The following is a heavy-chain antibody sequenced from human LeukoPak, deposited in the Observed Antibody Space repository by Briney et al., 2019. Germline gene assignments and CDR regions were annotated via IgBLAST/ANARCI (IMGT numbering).Heavy chain of an antibody. J-gene: IGHJ5*02. D-gene: IGHD3/OR15-3a*01. V-gene: IGHV4-39*01. CDR2: IYYTGTT. CDR3: ARQEIGLRSFDP. Sequence: SETLSLTCAVSGASISGSGYYLGWIRQPPGKGLEWLGSIYYTGTTHYNPSLKSRVTISVDTSKNQFSLNLSSVTAADTAVYYCARQEIGLRSFDPWGQGTLVTVSS. CDR1: GASISGSGYY.